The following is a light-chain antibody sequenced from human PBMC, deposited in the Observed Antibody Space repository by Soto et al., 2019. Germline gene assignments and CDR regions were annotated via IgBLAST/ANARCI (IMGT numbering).Light chain of an antibody. CDR3: SSFRSGSTL. CDR1: SSDVGGYDY. CDR2: EVN. Sequence: QSVVTQPASVSGSPGQSITISCTGTSSDVGGYDYVSWYQQYPGKAPRLIIYEVNNRPSGVSDRFSGSKSGNTASLTISGLRAEDEADYYCSSFRSGSTLFGTGTKLTVL. J-gene: IGLJ1*01. V-gene: IGLV2-14*01.